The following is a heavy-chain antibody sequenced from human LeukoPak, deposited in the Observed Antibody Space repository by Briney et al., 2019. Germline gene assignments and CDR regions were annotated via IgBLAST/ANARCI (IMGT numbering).Heavy chain of an antibody. CDR2: ISNSDTTI. CDR1: EFTFRSYE. CDR3: ARGLVGYYAMDV. V-gene: IGHV3-48*03. J-gene: IGHJ6*02. Sequence: GGSLRLSCAASEFTFRSYEMNWVRQAPGKGLEWISYISNSDTTIYYADSVKGRFTISRDNAKNSLYLQMNSLRVEDTAVYYCARGLVGYYAMDVWGQGTTVTVSS. D-gene: IGHD3-10*01.